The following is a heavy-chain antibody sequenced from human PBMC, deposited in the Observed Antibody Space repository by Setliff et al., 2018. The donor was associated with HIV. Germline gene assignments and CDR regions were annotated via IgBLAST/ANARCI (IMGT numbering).Heavy chain of an antibody. CDR1: GGSISSYY. CDR3: ARSPEWGAGGIDY. D-gene: IGHD1-26*01. J-gene: IGHJ4*02. CDR2: VYFTGHT. V-gene: IGHV4-59*01. Sequence: KASETLSLTCTVSGGSISSYYWSWIRQSPGKGLEWIGYVYFTGHTNFNPSLKSRVTMSIDTPQNQFSLTLTSVTAADTAVYYCARSPEWGAGGIDYWGQGTLVTVSS.